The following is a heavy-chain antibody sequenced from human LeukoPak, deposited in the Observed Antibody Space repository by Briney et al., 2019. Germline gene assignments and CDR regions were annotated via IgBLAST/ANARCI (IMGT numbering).Heavy chain of an antibody. J-gene: IGHJ2*01. D-gene: IGHD6-19*01. CDR3: ARGGSARVLAVAGTGRYWHFDV. Sequence: SVKVSCKASGDTFSNFAYTWVRQAPGQGLEWMGGIIPVYGTTNSARKFRGRITITKDESTRTVFLELNSLTSEDTALYYCARGGSARVLAVAGTGRYWHFDVWGRGTHVAVSS. CDR2: IIPVYGTT. CDR1: GDTFSNFA. V-gene: IGHV1-69*05.